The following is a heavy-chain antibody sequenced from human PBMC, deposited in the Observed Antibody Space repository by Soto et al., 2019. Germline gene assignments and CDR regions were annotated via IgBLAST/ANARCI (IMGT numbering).Heavy chain of an antibody. D-gene: IGHD6-13*01. CDR3: ARDPPRSPYSSPPYYGMDV. Sequence: PGGSLRLSCAASGFTFSSYAMHWVRQAPGKGLEWVAVISYDGSNKYYADSVKGRFTISRDNSKNTLYLQMNSLRAEDTAVYYCARDPPRSPYSSPPYYGMDVWGQGTTVTVSS. V-gene: IGHV3-30-3*01. CDR2: ISYDGSNK. CDR1: GFTFSSYA. J-gene: IGHJ6*02.